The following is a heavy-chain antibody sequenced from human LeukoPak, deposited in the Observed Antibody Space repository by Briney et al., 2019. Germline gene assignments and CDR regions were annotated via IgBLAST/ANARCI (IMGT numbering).Heavy chain of an antibody. CDR1: GGSISSSSYY. Sequence: SETLSLTCTVSGGSISSSSYYWGWIRQPPGKGLEWIGSIYYSGSTYYNPSLKSRVTISVDTSKNQFSLKLSSVTAADTAAYYCASGVVTYAFDIWGQGTVVTVSS. CDR2: IYYSGST. D-gene: IGHD4-23*01. V-gene: IGHV4-39*01. CDR3: ASGVVTYAFDI. J-gene: IGHJ3*02.